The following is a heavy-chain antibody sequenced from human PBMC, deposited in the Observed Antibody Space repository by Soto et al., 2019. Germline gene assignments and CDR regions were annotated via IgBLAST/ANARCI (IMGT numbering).Heavy chain of an antibody. V-gene: IGHV4-59*01. Sequence: QVQLQESGPGLVKPSETLSLTCTVSGGSTSSYYWGWIRQPPGKALEWIGYFFYGGTSNYNPSLTRRVTISGDTSENQLSLRLTSVTAADTAVYYCARISAYSSGWYTYYFDYWGQGILVTVSS. CDR2: FFYGGTS. CDR3: ARISAYSSGWYTYYFDY. D-gene: IGHD6-13*01. CDR1: GGSTSSYY. J-gene: IGHJ4*02.